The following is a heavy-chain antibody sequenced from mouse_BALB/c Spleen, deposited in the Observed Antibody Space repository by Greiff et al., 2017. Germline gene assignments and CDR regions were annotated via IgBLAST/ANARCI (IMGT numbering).Heavy chain of an antibody. D-gene: IGHD4-1*01. CDR3: ARGAGSYAMDY. CDR2: INSNGGST. V-gene: IGHV5-6-3*01. Sequence: EVMLVESGGGLVQPGGSLKLSCAASGFTFSSYGMSWVRQTPDKRLELVATINSNGGSTYYPDSVKGRFTISRDNAKNTLYLQMSSLKSEDTAMYYCARGAGSYAMDYWGQGTSVTVSS. J-gene: IGHJ4*01. CDR1: GFTFSSYG.